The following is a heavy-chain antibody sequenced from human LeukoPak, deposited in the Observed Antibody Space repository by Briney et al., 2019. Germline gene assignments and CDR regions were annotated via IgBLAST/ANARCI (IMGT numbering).Heavy chain of an antibody. Sequence: ESSETLSLTCAVYGGSFSGYYWSWIRQPPGKGLEWIGEINHSGSTNYNPSLKSRVTISVDTSKNQFSLKLSSVTAADTAVYYCARVGYYGSADAFDIWGQGTMVTVSS. D-gene: IGHD3-10*01. CDR2: INHSGST. CDR3: ARVGYYGSADAFDI. CDR1: GGSFSGYY. V-gene: IGHV4-34*01. J-gene: IGHJ3*02.